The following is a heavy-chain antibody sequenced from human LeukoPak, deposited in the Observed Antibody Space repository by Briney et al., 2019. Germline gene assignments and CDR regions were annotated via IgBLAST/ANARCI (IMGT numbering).Heavy chain of an antibody. CDR3: ASTPYYDILTGYYRFDY. J-gene: IGHJ4*02. CDR2: IYYSGST. CDR1: GGSISSYY. V-gene: IGHV4-59*01. D-gene: IGHD3-9*01. Sequence: SETLSLTCTVSGGSISSYYWSWIRQPPGKGLEWIGYIYYSGSTNYNPSLKSRVTISVDTSKNQFSLKLSSVTAADTAVYYCASTPYYDILTGYYRFDYWGQGTLVTDSS.